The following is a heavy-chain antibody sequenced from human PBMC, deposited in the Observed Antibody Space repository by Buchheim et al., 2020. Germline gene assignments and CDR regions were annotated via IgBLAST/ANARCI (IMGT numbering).Heavy chain of an antibody. D-gene: IGHD1-26*01. Sequence: QVQLQESGPGLVKPSQTLSLSCVVSGGSISRGGYYWSWIRQHPGKGLEWIGYTFYSGSTSYNPSLKSRVSISEDTSKNQFSLKLNSVTAADTAVYYCARTVSKWDYYFDYWGQGTL. J-gene: IGHJ4*02. CDR3: ARTVSKWDYYFDY. V-gene: IGHV4-31*11. CDR1: GGSISRGGYY. CDR2: TFYSGST.